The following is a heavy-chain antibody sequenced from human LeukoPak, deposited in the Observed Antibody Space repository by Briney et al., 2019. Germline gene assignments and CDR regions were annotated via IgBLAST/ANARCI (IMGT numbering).Heavy chain of an antibody. D-gene: IGHD5-18*01. CDR2: ISSSSSYI. V-gene: IGHV3-21*04. J-gene: IGHJ4*02. Sequence: GGSLRLSCAASGFTFSSYSMNWVRQAPGKGLEWVSSISSSSSYIYYADSVKGRFAVSRDNAKNSVYLQMNSLRAEDTAVYYCARAGRGFSYGYLDYWGQGTLVTASS. CDR3: ARAGRGFSYGYLDY. CDR1: GFTFSSYS.